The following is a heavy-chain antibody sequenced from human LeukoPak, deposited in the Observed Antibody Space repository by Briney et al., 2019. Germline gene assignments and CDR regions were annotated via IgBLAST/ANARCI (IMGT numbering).Heavy chain of an antibody. Sequence: SETLSLTCTVSGGSISTYYWGWIRQPPGKGLEWIGSIYYSGSTYYNPSLKSRVTISVDTSKNQFSLKLSSVTAADTAVYYCARDPGSSGWYFNWFDPWGQGTLVTVSS. CDR2: IYYSGST. V-gene: IGHV4-39*07. J-gene: IGHJ5*02. D-gene: IGHD6-19*01. CDR1: GGSISTYY. CDR3: ARDPGSSGWYFNWFDP.